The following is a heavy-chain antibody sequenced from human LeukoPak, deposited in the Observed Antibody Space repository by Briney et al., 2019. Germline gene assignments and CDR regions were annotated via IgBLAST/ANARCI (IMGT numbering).Heavy chain of an antibody. CDR1: GDSITGYY. J-gene: IGHJ4*02. V-gene: IGHV4-38-2*02. CDR2: IYYTGNT. CDR3: ARATYYYDSSGYSYGGNFDY. D-gene: IGHD3-22*01. Sequence: SETLSLTCTVSGDSITGYYWGWIRQPPGKGLEWIGNIYYTGNTYYNASLKSRVTISIDTSRNQFSMNLNSVTAADTAVYYCARATYYYDSSGYSYGGNFDYWGQGTLVTVSS.